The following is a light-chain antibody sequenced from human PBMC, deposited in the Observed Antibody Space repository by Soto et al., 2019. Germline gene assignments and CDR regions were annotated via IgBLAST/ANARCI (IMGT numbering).Light chain of an antibody. V-gene: IGKV3-15*01. CDR3: QHDTNGAPIT. CDR2: GAY. CDR1: QSVSSN. J-gene: IGKJ4*01. Sequence: EIRMTLSPSTXSVQNQYSAPFTCRASQSVSSNLAWYQQITGHAXXLXIXGAYNRANGIPARFSGSGSGTEFTLNISRRQSEDFPVYYCQHDTNGAPITCGVGTRWKS.